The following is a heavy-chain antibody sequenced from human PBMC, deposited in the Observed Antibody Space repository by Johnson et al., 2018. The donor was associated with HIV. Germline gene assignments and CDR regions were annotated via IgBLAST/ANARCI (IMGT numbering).Heavy chain of an antibody. V-gene: IGHV3-7*01. D-gene: IGHD5-12*01. CDR2: IKQDGSEK. CDR3: AGLPDAFDI. CDR1: GFTVSSNY. J-gene: IGHJ3*02. Sequence: VQLVESRGVLVQPGGSLRLSCAASGFTVSSNYMSWVRQAPGKGLEWVANIKQDGSEKYYVDSVKGRFTISRDNAKNTLYLQMNSLRAEDTAVYYCAGLPDAFDIWGQGTMVTVSS.